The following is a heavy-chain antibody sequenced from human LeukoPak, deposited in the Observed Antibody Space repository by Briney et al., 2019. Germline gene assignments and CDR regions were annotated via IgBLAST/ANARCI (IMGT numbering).Heavy chain of an antibody. V-gene: IGHV3-53*04. D-gene: IGHD1-26*01. J-gene: IGHJ4*02. CDR3: ARVSEWELHDY. Sequence: GGSLRLSCGASGFTVNSNYMAWVRQAPGKGLEWVALIYSGGSTHYSDSVRGRFTISRHNSNNTLYLQMRSLRSDDTAVYYCARVSEWELHDYWGQGTLVTVSS. CDR2: IYSGGST. CDR1: GFTVNSNY.